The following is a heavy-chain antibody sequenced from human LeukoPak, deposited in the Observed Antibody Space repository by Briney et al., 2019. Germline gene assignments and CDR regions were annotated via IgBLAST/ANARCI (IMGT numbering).Heavy chain of an antibody. CDR3: VRDSYYAFDI. V-gene: IGHV3-48*04. CDR2: ISSSSSTV. CDR1: GFTFSTST. D-gene: IGHD2-8*01. Sequence: GGSLRLSCAASGFTFSTSTMNWVRQAPGKGLEWVSYISSSSSTVFHADSVKGRFTISRDNAKSSLFLHMNSLRAEDTAIYYCVRDSYYAFDIWGQGTVVAVSS. J-gene: IGHJ3*02.